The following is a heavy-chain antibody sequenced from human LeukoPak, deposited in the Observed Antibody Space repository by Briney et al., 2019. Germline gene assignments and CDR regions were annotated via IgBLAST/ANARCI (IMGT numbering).Heavy chain of an antibody. Sequence: GGSLRLSCAASGFTFSSYWMSWVRQAPGKGLEWVANIKQDGSEKYYVDSVKGRFTISRDNAKNSLYLQMNSLRAEDTAVYYCAKARELLGGGFDYWGQGTLVTVSS. D-gene: IGHD1-26*01. CDR2: IKQDGSEK. J-gene: IGHJ4*02. V-gene: IGHV3-7*03. CDR1: GFTFSSYW. CDR3: AKARELLGGGFDY.